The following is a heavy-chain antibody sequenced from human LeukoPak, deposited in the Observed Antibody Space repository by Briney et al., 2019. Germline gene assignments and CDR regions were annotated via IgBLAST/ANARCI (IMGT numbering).Heavy chain of an antibody. CDR3: ARDLSFGSLDF. D-gene: IGHD1-26*01. CDR1: GFTFSSNY. Sequence: GGSLRLFCAVSGFTFSSNYMTWVRQAPGKGLEWVSVFYSGGTTYYADSVKGRFTISRDSTKNMLYLQMNSLRVEDTAMFYCARDLSFGSLDFRGQGTLVTVSS. CDR2: FYSGGTT. V-gene: IGHV3-66*01. J-gene: IGHJ4*02.